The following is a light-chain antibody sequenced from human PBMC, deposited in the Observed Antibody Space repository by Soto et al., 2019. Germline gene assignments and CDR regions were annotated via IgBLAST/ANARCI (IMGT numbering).Light chain of an antibody. J-gene: IGLJ3*02. V-gene: IGLV3-21*01. Sequence: SYELTQPPSVSVAPGKTASVAWGGSNIGSKSVHWYQKKSGQAPVLVMYYDSDRPSGIPERFSGSNSENTATLTISRVEAGDEADYYCQVWDISSGHVVFGGGTKVTVL. CDR1: NIGSKS. CDR2: YDS. CDR3: QVWDISSGHVV.